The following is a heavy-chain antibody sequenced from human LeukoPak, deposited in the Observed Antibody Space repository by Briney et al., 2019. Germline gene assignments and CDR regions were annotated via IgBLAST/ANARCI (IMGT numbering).Heavy chain of an antibody. D-gene: IGHD6-13*01. J-gene: IGHJ4*02. CDR3: ASRYSSSSGAYYFDY. Sequence: PSETLSLTCAVYGGSFSGYYWSWIRQPPGKGLEWIGEINHSGSPNYNPSLKSRVTISVDTSKNQFSLKLSSVTAADTAVYYCASRYSSSSGAYYFDYWGQGTLVTVSS. V-gene: IGHV4-34*01. CDR2: INHSGSP. CDR1: GGSFSGYY.